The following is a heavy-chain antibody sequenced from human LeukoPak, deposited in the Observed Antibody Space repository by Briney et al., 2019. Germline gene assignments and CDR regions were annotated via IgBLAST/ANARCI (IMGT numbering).Heavy chain of an antibody. Sequence: SETLSLTCTVSGYSISSGYYWGWIRQPPGQGLEWIGSIYHSGSTYYNPSLKSRVTISVDTSKNQFSLKLSSVTAADTAVYYCARDDYGDPMASYYFDYWGQGTLVTVSS. V-gene: IGHV4-38-2*02. CDR2: IYHSGST. D-gene: IGHD4-17*01. CDR3: ARDDYGDPMASYYFDY. J-gene: IGHJ4*02. CDR1: GYSISSGYY.